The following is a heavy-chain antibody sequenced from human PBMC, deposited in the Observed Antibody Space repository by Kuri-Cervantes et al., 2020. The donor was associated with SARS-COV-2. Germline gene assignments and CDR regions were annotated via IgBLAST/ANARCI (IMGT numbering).Heavy chain of an antibody. D-gene: IGHD3-22*01. V-gene: IGHV4-61*02. CDR3: ARGRGYHDSSGYYFDS. CDR2: IYSSGNT. J-gene: IGHJ4*02. CDR1: GGSISGDTYY. Sequence: SETLSLTCTVSGGSISGDTYYWSWVRQPAGKGLEWIGRIYSSGNTNYNPSLKSRVTISEDTSKNQFSLKLTSVTAADTAVYFCARGRGYHDSSGYYFDSCGQAIL.